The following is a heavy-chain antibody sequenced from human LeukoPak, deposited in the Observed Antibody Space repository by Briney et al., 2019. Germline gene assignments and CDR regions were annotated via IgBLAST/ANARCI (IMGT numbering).Heavy chain of an antibody. V-gene: IGHV1-18*01. CDR2: ISAYNGNT. Sequence: ASVKVSCKASGYTFTSYGISWVRQAPGQGLEWMGWISAYNGNTNYAQKLQGRVTMTTDTSTSTAYMELRSLRSDDTAVYYCARVTKLNGIAAAGTGWFDPWGQGTLVTVSS. CDR1: GYTFTSYG. D-gene: IGHD6-13*01. CDR3: ARVTKLNGIAAAGTGWFDP. J-gene: IGHJ5*02.